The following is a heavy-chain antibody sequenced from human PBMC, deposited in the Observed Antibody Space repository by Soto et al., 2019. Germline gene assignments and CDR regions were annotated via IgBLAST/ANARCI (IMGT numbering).Heavy chain of an antibody. V-gene: IGHV4-59*01. CDR2: IYYSGNT. J-gene: IGHJ4*02. CDR3: ARVSEIAARPYFHF. CDR1: GGSISSYY. Sequence: PSETLSLTCTVSGGSISSYYWSWIRQPPRKGLEWIGYIYYSGNTNYNPSLESRVTISVDTSKNQFSLKLSSVTAADTAVYYCARVSEIAARPYFHFWGQGTLVTVSS. D-gene: IGHD6-6*01.